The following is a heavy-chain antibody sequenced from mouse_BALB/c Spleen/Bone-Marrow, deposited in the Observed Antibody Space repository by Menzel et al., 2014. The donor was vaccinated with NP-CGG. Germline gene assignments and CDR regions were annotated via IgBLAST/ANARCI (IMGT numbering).Heavy chain of an antibody. J-gene: IGHJ4*01. Sequence: QVQLQQSGPGLVQPSQSLSITCTVSGFSLTHYTIYWIRQSPGRGLEWLGVVWTGGSTDYNATFISRLTITKDNSKSQVFFKMTSLEPTDTAIYYCARNSDHYSLDYWGQGTSVTVSS. CDR3: ARNSDHYSLDY. D-gene: IGHD2-12*01. V-gene: IGHV2-2*02. CDR2: VWTGGST. CDR1: GFSLTHYT.